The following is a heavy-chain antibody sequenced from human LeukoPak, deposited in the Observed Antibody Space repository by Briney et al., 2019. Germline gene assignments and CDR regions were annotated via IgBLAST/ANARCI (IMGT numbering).Heavy chain of an antibody. V-gene: IGHV1-69*05. Sequence: GSSVKVSCKASGGTFSSYAISWVRQPPGQGLEWMGVIIPIFGTSNFAQKFQGRLTIPTDKSTKPAYMELSSLRSEDTAVYYCARGPPGRQFFDYWGQGTLVTVSS. CDR3: ARGPPGRQFFDY. J-gene: IGHJ4*02. CDR2: IIPIFGTS. D-gene: IGHD6-6*01. CDR1: GGTFSSYA.